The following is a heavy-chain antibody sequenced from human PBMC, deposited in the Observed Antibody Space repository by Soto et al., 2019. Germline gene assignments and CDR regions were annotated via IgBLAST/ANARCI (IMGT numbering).Heavy chain of an antibody. Sequence: EVQLVESGGGLIQPGGSLRLSCAASGFTVSSNYMSWVRQAPGKGLEWVSIIYSGGNTYYADSVKGRFTISRDSSKNTLYLQMNSLRGEETAVYYCARGDDDYRPLDYWGQGTLVTVSS. J-gene: IGHJ4*02. CDR3: ARGDDDYRPLDY. D-gene: IGHD4-17*01. CDR1: GFTVSSNY. CDR2: IYSGGNT. V-gene: IGHV3-53*01.